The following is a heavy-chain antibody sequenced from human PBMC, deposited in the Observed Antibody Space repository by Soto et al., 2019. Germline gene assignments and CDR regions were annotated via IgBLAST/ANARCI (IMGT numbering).Heavy chain of an antibody. CDR2: VYYNGNT. CDR3: SSWVGASMRADY. Sequence: QVHLQESGPGQVKPSDTPSLTCSVSGYPISSSNWWGWIRQPPGRGLEWIGSVYYNGNTYYNSSLKSQVTMSADPSQNHFSLRLTSVTAVDTAVYYCSSWVGASMRADYWGQGILVTVSS. J-gene: IGHJ4*02. V-gene: IGHV4-28*01. CDR1: GYPISSSNW. D-gene: IGHD1-26*01.